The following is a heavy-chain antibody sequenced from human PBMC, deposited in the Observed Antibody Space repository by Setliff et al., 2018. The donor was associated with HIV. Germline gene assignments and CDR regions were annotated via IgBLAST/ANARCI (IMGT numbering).Heavy chain of an antibody. CDR2: INPNSGGT. V-gene: IGHV1-2*02. J-gene: IGHJ4*02. CDR3: ARDRYHYGSSGYVRYFDY. CDR1: GYTFSGYY. Sequence: ASVKVSCKASGYTFSGYYVHWVRQAPGQGLEWMGWINPNSGGTNYAQKFQGRVTMTRDTSISTAYMELSRLRSDDAAVYYCARDRYHYGSSGYVRYFDYWGQGTLVTVSS. D-gene: IGHD3-22*01.